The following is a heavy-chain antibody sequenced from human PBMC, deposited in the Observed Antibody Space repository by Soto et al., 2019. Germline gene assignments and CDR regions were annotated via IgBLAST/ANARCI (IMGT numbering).Heavy chain of an antibody. D-gene: IGHD4-17*01. J-gene: IGHJ4*02. CDR1: GGSISSGDYY. Sequence: QVQLQESGPGLVKPSQTLSLTCTVSGGSISSGDYYWSWIRQHPGKGLEWIGYIYYSGRTYYNPSLKSRVTISVDPSKNQFSLKLSCVTAADTAVYYCASLVPYNDYGDFWSFDYWGQGTLVTVSS. CDR2: IYYSGRT. V-gene: IGHV4-31*03. CDR3: ASLVPYNDYGDFWSFDY.